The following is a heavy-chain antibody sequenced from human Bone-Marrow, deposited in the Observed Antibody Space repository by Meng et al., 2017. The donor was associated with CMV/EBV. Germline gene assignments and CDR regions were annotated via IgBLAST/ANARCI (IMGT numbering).Heavy chain of an antibody. CDR3: ARESGWVSDY. CDR2: INSHSGGT. J-gene: IGHJ4*02. CDR1: GYTFTDYY. V-gene: IGHV1-2*02. D-gene: IGHD6-19*01. Sequence: ASVKVSCKASGYTFTDYYMHWLRQAPGQGLEWMGWINSHSGGTKYAQKFQGRVTMTGDTSTSTAYMELNSLRSDDTAVYYCARESGWVSDYWGQGTLVTVSS.